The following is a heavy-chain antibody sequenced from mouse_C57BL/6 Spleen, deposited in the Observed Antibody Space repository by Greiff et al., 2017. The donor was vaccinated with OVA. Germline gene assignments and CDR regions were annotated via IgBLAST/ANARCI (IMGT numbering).Heavy chain of an antibody. CDR2: INPGSGGT. V-gene: IGHV1-54*01. Sequence: QVQLKQSGAELVRPGTSVKVSCKASGYAFTNYLIEWVKQRPGQGLEWIGVINPGSGGTNYNEKFKGKATLTADKSSSTAYMQLSSLTSEDSAVYFCARKDYDGYYFDYWGQGTTLTVSS. D-gene: IGHD2-4*01. CDR1: GYAFTNYL. J-gene: IGHJ2*01. CDR3: ARKDYDGYYFDY.